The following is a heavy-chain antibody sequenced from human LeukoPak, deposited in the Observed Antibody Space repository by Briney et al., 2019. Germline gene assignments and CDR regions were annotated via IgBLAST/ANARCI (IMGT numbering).Heavy chain of an antibody. V-gene: IGHV4-59*01. CDR1: GVSISPYY. CDR2: ILYSGTT. Sequence: TSETLSLTGTVSGVSISPYYWSWTRQTPGKGLEWIGYILYSGTTTNYNPSLKSRVTISVETSKNQFSLKLSSVTAADTAVYYCARVGDWNDLVYWGQGTLVTVSS. J-gene: IGHJ4*02. D-gene: IGHD1-1*01. CDR3: ARVGDWNDLVY.